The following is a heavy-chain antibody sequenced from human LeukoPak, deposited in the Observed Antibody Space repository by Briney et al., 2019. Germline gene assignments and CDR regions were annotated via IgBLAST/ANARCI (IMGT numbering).Heavy chain of an antibody. CDR3: ARGHWNWDY. Sequence: SETLSLTCTVSGGSISSYYWSWIRQPPGKGLEWIGYIYYSGSTNYNPPLKSRVTISVDTSKNQFSLKLSSVTAADTAVYYCARGHWNWDYWGQGTLVTVSS. D-gene: IGHD1-7*01. CDR1: GGSISSYY. CDR2: IYYSGST. V-gene: IGHV4-59*12. J-gene: IGHJ4*02.